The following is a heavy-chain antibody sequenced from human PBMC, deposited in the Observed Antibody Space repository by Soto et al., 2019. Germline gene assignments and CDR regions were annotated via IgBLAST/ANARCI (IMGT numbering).Heavy chain of an antibody. CDR3: ASPGDSSGYYYVPY. Sequence: SVKVSCKASGGTFSSYAISCVRQAPGQGLEWMGGIIPIFGTANYAQKFQGRVTITADESTSTAYMELSSLRSEDTAVYYCASPGDSSGYYYVPYWGQGTLVTVSS. D-gene: IGHD3-22*01. V-gene: IGHV1-69*13. CDR2: IIPIFGTA. J-gene: IGHJ4*02. CDR1: GGTFSSYA.